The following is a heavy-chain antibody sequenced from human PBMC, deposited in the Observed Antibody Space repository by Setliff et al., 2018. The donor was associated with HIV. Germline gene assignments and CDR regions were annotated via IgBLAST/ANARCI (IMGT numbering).Heavy chain of an antibody. CDR1: GGSISSPY. D-gene: IGHD3-3*01. V-gene: IGHV4-59*11. CDR3: ARAQRITIFGVVYWYFDL. J-gene: IGHJ2*01. CDR2: IYYNGST. Sequence: SETLSLTCTVSGGSISSPYWSWIRQPPGKGLEWIGYIYYNGSTNYNPSHKSRVTISVDTSKKQFSLRLSSMTAADTAVYYCARAQRITIFGVVYWYFDLWGRGTLVTVSS.